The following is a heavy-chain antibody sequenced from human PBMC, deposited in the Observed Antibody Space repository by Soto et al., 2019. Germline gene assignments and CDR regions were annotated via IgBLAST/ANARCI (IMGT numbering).Heavy chain of an antibody. CDR2: ISYDGSNK. Sequence: QVQLVESGGGVVQPGRSLRLSCAASGFTFSSYAMHWVRQAPGKGLEWVAVISYDGSNKYYADSVKGRFTISRDNSKNTLYLQMNSLRAEDTAVYYCARYSLRLGDYYDSSGYGWGQGTLVTVSS. J-gene: IGHJ4*02. V-gene: IGHV3-30-3*01. CDR3: ARYSLRLGDYYDSSGYG. D-gene: IGHD3-22*01. CDR1: GFTFSSYA.